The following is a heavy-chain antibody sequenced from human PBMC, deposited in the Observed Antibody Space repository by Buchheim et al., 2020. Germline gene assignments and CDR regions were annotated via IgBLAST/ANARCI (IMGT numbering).Heavy chain of an antibody. J-gene: IGHJ4*02. V-gene: IGHV3-7*01. CDR3: ARALNY. CDR1: GFIFSNYW. CDR2: IKYDGSEK. Sequence: EVQLVESGGGLVQSGGSLTLSCAVSGFIFSNYWMDWVRQAPGKGLEWVANIKYDGSEKYYVDSVKGRFTISRENAKNSLYLQMNRLRAEDTAVYYCARALNYWGQGTL.